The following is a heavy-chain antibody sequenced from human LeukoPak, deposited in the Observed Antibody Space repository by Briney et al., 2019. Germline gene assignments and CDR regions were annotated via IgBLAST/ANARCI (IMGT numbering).Heavy chain of an antibody. Sequence: SETLSLTCSVSGGSLCSYYWRWIRMPRGENFVCIGHIFSSASNNHNPSLKGPVTIPADHSKDQFSFEVASATAADTAVYFCVRHFKFSSGPIDSWGQGSRVTVSS. CDR3: VRHFKFSSGPIDS. CDR1: GGSLCSYY. J-gene: IGHJ4*02. CDR2: IFSSASN. D-gene: IGHD3-22*01. V-gene: IGHV4-59*08.